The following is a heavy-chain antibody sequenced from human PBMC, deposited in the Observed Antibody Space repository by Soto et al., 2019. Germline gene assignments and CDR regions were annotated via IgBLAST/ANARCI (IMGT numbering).Heavy chain of an antibody. Sequence: GASVKVSCKASGYTFTSYDINWVRQATGQGLEWMGWMNPNSGNTDYAQKFQGRVTITRDTSISTAYMELSSLRSEDTAVYYCARDTAMVTMDYWGQGTLVTVSS. CDR1: GYTFTSYD. J-gene: IGHJ4*02. CDR2: MNPNSGNT. CDR3: ARDTAMVTMDY. V-gene: IGHV1-8*01. D-gene: IGHD5-18*01.